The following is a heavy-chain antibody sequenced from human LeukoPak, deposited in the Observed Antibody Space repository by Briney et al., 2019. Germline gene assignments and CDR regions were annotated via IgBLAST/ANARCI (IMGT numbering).Heavy chain of an antibody. CDR2: ISGSGGST. Sequence: GGSLRLSCAASGFIFSSYGMNWVRQAPGKGLEWVSGISGSGGSTYYADSVKGRFTISRDNSKNTLYMQMNSLRAEDTAVYYCAKGKYYYVSGSPNWFDPWGQGTLVTVSS. CDR1: GFIFSSYG. D-gene: IGHD3-10*01. CDR3: AKGKYYYVSGSPNWFDP. J-gene: IGHJ5*02. V-gene: IGHV3-23*01.